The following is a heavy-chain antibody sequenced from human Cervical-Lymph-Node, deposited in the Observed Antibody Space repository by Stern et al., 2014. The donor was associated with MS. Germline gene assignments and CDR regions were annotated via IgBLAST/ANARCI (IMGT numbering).Heavy chain of an antibody. J-gene: IGHJ4*02. D-gene: IGHD5-12*01. Sequence: VQLVESGAEVKKPGASVKVSCKASGYTFNIYGINWVRQAPGQGLEGMGWISAYNGNTDYAQKFQGRVTMTTDTSTSTAYMDLRSLRSDDTAVYYCARHYSGYDYFDYWGQGTLVTVSS. CDR1: GYTFNIYG. V-gene: IGHV1-18*01. CDR3: ARHYSGYDYFDY. CDR2: ISAYNGNT.